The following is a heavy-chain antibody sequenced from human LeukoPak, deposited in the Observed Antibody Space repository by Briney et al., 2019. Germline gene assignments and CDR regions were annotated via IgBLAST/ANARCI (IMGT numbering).Heavy chain of an antibody. CDR2: ISGSGGRT. D-gene: IGHD6-13*01. CDR3: TTVVVSWDATDY. V-gene: IGHV3-23*01. Sequence: GGSLRLSCAASGFTFSRYWMSWVRQTPGKGLERVSAISGSGGRTYYADSVRGRFTISRDNSEDTLHLQMNSLKTEDTAVYYCTTVVVSWDATDYWGQGTLVTVSS. CDR1: GFTFSRYW. J-gene: IGHJ4*02.